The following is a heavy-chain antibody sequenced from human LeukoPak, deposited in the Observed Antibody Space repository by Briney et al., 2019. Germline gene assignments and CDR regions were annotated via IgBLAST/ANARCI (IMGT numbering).Heavy chain of an antibody. CDR1: GFTFSSYW. Sequence: PGGSLRLSCAASGFTFSSYWMSWVRQAPGKGLEWVANIKQDGSEKYYVDSVKGRFTISRDNAKNSLYLQMNSLRAEDTAVYYCAREIFVLLWFGEPNYFDYWGQGTLVTVSS. CDR3: AREIFVLLWFGEPNYFDY. V-gene: IGHV3-7*01. J-gene: IGHJ4*02. CDR2: IKQDGSEK. D-gene: IGHD3-10*01.